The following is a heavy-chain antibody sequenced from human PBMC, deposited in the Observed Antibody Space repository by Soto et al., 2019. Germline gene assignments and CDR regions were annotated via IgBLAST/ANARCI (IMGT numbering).Heavy chain of an antibody. V-gene: IGHV3-30-3*01. CDR2: ISYDGSNK. D-gene: IGHD3-10*01. CDR3: AREVRRFGVLWGYGMDV. J-gene: IGHJ6*02. Sequence: QVQLVESGGGVVQPGRSLRLSCAASGFTFSSYAMHWVRQAPGKGLEWVAVISYDGSNKYYADSVKGRFTISRDNSKNTLYLQMNSLRAEDTAVYYCAREVRRFGVLWGYGMDVWGQGTTVTVSS. CDR1: GFTFSSYA.